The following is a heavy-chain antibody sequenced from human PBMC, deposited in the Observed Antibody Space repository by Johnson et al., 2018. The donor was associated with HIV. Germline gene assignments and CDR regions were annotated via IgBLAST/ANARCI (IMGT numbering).Heavy chain of an antibody. CDR1: GFTFRTSG. J-gene: IGHJ3*02. V-gene: IGHV3-33*06. CDR2: IWYDGSNK. CDR3: VKEASRGTVTQAPDAFDI. D-gene: IGHD4-17*01. Sequence: QVQLVESGGGVVQPGRSLRLSCVASGFTFRTSGMHWVRQAPGQGLEWVAVIWYDGSNKYYADSVKGRFTISRDNSKDTLYLQMNSLRVEDTAVYYCVKEASRGTVTQAPDAFDIWGQGTVVTVSS.